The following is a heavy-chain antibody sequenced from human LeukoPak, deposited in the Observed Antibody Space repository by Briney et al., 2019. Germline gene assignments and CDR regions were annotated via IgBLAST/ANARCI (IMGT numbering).Heavy chain of an antibody. CDR2: INTDGSGT. D-gene: IGHD2-15*01. Sequence: PGGSLRLSCAASGFTFSSYRMHWARQAPGKGLVWLSRINTDGSGTIYADSVKGRFTVSRDNAKNTLYLQMNSLRAEDTAVYYCALYCSGGRCYSMGGAFDIWGQGTMVTVSS. CDR3: ALYCSGGRCYSMGGAFDI. CDR1: GFTFSSYR. V-gene: IGHV3-74*01. J-gene: IGHJ3*02.